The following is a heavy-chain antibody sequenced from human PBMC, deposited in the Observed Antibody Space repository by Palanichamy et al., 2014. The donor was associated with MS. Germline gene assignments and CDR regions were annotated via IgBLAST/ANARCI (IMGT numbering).Heavy chain of an antibody. Sequence: EVQLVESGGGLVKPGGSLRLSCAASGFLFSSYSLNWVRQAPGKGLEWVSFISVSSTYIYYADSMKGRITISRDNAKNSLFLQMNSLRAEDTAVYYCARDGVGATSYYYHMDVWGKGTTVTVSS. CDR2: ISVSSTYI. J-gene: IGHJ6*03. CDR3: ARDGVGATSYYYHMDV. CDR1: GFLFSSYS. D-gene: IGHD1-26*01. V-gene: IGHV3-21*01.